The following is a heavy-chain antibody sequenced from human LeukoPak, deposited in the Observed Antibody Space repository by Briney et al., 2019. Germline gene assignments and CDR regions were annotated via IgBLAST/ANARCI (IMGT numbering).Heavy chain of an antibody. D-gene: IGHD3-16*01. Sequence: PSGTLSLTCTVSGASTSSRFWTWISQPAGESLEWLGYVSYTGRPTYNPSLESRVTISLDPSKRQFSLRVTTVPAADTAIYYCASDFTQGAGLLEDWGAGTLVTVSP. CDR1: GASTSSRF. CDR3: ASDFTQGAGLLED. CDR2: VSYTGRP. V-gene: IGHV4-59*11. J-gene: IGHJ4*02.